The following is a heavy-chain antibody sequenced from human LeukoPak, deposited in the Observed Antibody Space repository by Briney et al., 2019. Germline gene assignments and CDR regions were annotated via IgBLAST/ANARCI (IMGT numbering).Heavy chain of an antibody. D-gene: IGHD3-22*01. CDR1: GFTFSNAW. J-gene: IGHJ4*02. Sequence: GGSLRLSCAASGFTFSNAWMSWVRQAPGKGLEWVGRIKSKTDGGTTDYAAPVKGRFTISRDDSKNTLYLQMNSLESEDTAVYYCTTDEPFYDSFDYWGQGTLVTVSS. V-gene: IGHV3-15*01. CDR2: IKSKTDGGTT. CDR3: TTDEPFYDSFDY.